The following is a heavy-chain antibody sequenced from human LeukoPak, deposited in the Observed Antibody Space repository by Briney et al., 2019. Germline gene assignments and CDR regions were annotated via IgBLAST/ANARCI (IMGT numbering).Heavy chain of an antibody. CDR1: RITFRNAW. J-gene: IGHJ4*02. CDR2: ISGSGGSS. CDR3: AKVPNYYGSGSYYDY. D-gene: IGHD3-10*01. Sequence: GGSLRLSCAVSRITFRNAWMSWVRQAPGKGLEWVSAISGSGGSSYYADSVKGRFTISRDNSKNTLYLQMNSLRAEDTAVYYCAKVPNYYGSGSYYDYWGQGTLVTVSS. V-gene: IGHV3-23*01.